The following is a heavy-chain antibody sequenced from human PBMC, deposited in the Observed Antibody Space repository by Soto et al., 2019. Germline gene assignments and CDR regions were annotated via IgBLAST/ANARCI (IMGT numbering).Heavy chain of an antibody. V-gene: IGHV4-59*01. J-gene: IGHJ4*02. CDR2: ISYTGST. Sequence: QEQLQESGPRLVKPSETLSLTCSVSGGSISYYHWSWIRQPPGKGLEWIGYISYTGSTNYSPSLKSRVTMLLATSKKQFSLKLSSVTAADTAVYYCARVAADAYWSGYDDYWGQGTLVTVSS. CDR1: GGSISYYH. D-gene: IGHD3-3*01. CDR3: ARVAADAYWSGYDDY.